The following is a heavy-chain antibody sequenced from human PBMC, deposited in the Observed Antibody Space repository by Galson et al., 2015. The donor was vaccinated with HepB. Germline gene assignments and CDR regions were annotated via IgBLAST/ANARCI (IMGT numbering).Heavy chain of an antibody. CDR3: ARSMERGYSYGHEY. J-gene: IGHJ4*02. Sequence: QSGAEVKKPGESLKISCQGSGFSFTTYWIAWVRQMPGKGLEWMGVIYPGDSDTRYSPSFQGQVTISADKSISTAYLQRNSLKASDTAMYYCARSMERGYSYGHEYWGQGTLVTVSS. CDR2: IYPGDSDT. CDR1: GFSFTTYW. D-gene: IGHD5-18*01. V-gene: IGHV5-51*03.